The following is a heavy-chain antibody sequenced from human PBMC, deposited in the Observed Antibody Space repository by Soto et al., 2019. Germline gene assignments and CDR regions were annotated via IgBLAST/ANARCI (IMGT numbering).Heavy chain of an antibody. CDR3: ARLVGNSWIDY. Sequence: QVQLQQSGPGLVQPSQTLSLTCAISGASVSSNSVVWNWIRQSPSRGLEWLGRTYYRSKWYYEYAESVKSRIIINPDTSKNQLSLQLNSVTPEDTGVYYCARLVGNSWIDYWGQGTLVTVSS. CDR2: TYYRSKWYY. D-gene: IGHD6-13*01. V-gene: IGHV6-1*01. CDR1: GASVSSNSVV. J-gene: IGHJ4*02.